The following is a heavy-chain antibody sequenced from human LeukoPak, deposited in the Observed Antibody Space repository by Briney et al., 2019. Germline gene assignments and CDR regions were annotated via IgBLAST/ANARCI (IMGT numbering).Heavy chain of an antibody. Sequence: PSETLSLTCTVSGDSISSYYWSWIRQPAGKGLEWIGRIYTSGSTNYNPSLKSRVTMSVDTSKNQFSLKLSSVTAADTAVYYCAREGNGYGDSPSLGYYYGMDVWGQGTTVTVSS. V-gene: IGHV4-4*07. CDR1: GDSISSYY. CDR3: AREGNGYGDSPSLGYYYGMDV. J-gene: IGHJ6*02. D-gene: IGHD4-17*01. CDR2: IYTSGST.